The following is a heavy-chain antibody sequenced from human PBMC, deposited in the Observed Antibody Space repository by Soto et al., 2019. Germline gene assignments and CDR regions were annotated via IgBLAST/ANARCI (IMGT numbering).Heavy chain of an antibody. J-gene: IGHJ4*02. CDR3: VRGRVMITFGVVIVLDY. D-gene: IGHD3-16*02. Sequence: ASVKVSCKASGYTFTSYYMHWVRQAPGQGLEWMGIINPSGGSTSYAQKFQGRVTMTRDTSTSTVYMELSSLRSEDTAVYYCVRGRVMITFGVVIVLDYWGQGSPVTVSS. CDR2: INPSGGST. CDR1: GYTFTSYY. V-gene: IGHV1-46*01.